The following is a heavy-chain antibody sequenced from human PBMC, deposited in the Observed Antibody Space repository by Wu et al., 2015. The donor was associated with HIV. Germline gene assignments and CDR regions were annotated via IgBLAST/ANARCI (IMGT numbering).Heavy chain of an antibody. CDR1: GYTFTGYY. D-gene: IGHD2-21*01. V-gene: IGHV1-2*02. CDR3: AREVVIAMGGWYYFDY. CDR2: INPNSGGT. J-gene: IGHJ4*02. Sequence: QVQLVQSGAEVKKPGASVKVSCKASGYTFTGYYMHWVRQAPGQGLEWMGWINPNSGGTNYAQKFQGRVTMTRDTSISTAYMELSRLRSDDTAVYYCAREVVIAMGGWYYFDYWGQGTLVTVSS.